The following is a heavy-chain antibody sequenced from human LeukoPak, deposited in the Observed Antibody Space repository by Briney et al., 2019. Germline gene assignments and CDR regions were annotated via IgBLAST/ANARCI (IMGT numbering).Heavy chain of an antibody. D-gene: IGHD3-22*01. CDR2: INQDGSDK. CDR3: VRDTNSGAYYFPTFDC. Sequence: GGSLRLSCAASGFTFKTYWMTWVRQAPGKGLEWVANINQDGSDKYYVDSVKGRFTISRDNAKNSLYLQMNSLRADDTAVFYCVRDTNSGAYYFPTFDCWGQGTLVTVSS. CDR1: GFTFKTYW. J-gene: IGHJ4*02. V-gene: IGHV3-7*04.